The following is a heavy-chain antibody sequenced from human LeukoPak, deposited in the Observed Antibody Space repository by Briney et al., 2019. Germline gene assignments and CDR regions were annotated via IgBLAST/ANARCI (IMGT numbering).Heavy chain of an antibody. CDR1: GYTFTNYD. Sequence: GASVKVSCKASGYTFTNYDINWMRQATGQGLEWMGYMNPNNGNTGYAQKFQGRVTITRSTSISTAFMDLSSLRSEDTAVYYCATGTGDVFDIWGQGTMVTVSS. D-gene: IGHD1-14*01. V-gene: IGHV1-8*01. CDR2: MNPNNGNT. J-gene: IGHJ3*02. CDR3: ATGTGDVFDI.